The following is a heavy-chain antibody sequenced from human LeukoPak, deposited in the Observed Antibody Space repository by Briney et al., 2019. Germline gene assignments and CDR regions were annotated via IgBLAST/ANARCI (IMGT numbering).Heavy chain of an antibody. CDR1: GFTFSDYY. Sequence: GGSLRLSCAASGFTFSDYYMTWIRQAPGKGLEWVPYISGSGNTIYYADSVKGRFTISRDNAKNSLYLQMNSLRAEDTAIYYCVRARYTYGNSWFDPWGQGTLVTVSS. CDR2: ISGSGNTI. J-gene: IGHJ5*02. CDR3: VRARYTYGNSWFDP. V-gene: IGHV3-11*01. D-gene: IGHD5-18*01.